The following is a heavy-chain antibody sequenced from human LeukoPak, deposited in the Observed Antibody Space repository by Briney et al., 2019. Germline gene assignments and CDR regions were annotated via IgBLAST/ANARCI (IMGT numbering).Heavy chain of an antibody. V-gene: IGHV4-39*01. D-gene: IGHD1-26*01. CDR1: GGSISISNYY. J-gene: IGHJ4*02. CDR3: ARRTSNPVGAIDY. CDR2: ISYSGT. Sequence: SETLSLTCTVSGGSISISNYYWGWIRQPPGRGLEWIGSISYSGTYYNPSLKSRLTISVDTSKNHFSLNLRSVTAADAAVYYCARRTSNPVGAIDYWGQGTLVTVSS.